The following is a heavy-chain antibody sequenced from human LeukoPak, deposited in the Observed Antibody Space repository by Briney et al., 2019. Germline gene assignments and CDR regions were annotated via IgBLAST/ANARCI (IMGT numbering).Heavy chain of an antibody. CDR3: ARAYDYVWGSYRYSRSQSYYYYMDV. CDR2: IYYSGST. V-gene: IGHV4-59*01. CDR1: GGSISSYY. Sequence: PSETLSLTCTVSGGSISSYYWSWIRQPPGKGLEWIGYIYYSGSTNYNPSLKSRVTISVDPSKNQFSLKLSSVTAADTAVYYCARAYDYVWGSYRYSRSQSYYYYMDVWGKGTTVTISS. D-gene: IGHD3-16*02. J-gene: IGHJ6*03.